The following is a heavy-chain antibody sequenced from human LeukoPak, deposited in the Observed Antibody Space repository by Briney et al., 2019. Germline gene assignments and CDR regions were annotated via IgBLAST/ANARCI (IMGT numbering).Heavy chain of an antibody. CDR3: VRVGSVSGSDYLDY. CDR2: SRNKAKSYTT. V-gene: IGHV3-72*01. D-gene: IGHD6-19*01. J-gene: IGHJ4*02. Sequence: GGSLRLSCAVSGFTFSDHFLDWVRQSPGKGLGWVGRSRNKAKSYTTEYAASVKGRLTISRDDSKNSLYLQMNSLETEDMAVYYCVRVGSVSGSDYLDYWGQGTLVTVSS. CDR1: GFTFSDHF.